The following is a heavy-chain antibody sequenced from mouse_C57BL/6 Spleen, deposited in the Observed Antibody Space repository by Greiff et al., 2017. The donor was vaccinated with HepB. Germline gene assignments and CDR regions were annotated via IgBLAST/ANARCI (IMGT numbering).Heavy chain of an antibody. J-gene: IGHJ4*01. CDR2: IYPGDGDT. CDR3: ARPVTGAMDY. V-gene: IGHV1-82*01. CDR1: GYAFSSSW. Sequence: QVQLQQSGPELVKPGASVKISCKASGYAFSSSWINWVKQRPGKGLEWIGRIYPGDGDTNYNGKFKGKATLTADKSSSTAYMQLSSLTSEDSAVYFCARPVTGAMDYWGQGTSVTVSS. D-gene: IGHD2-12*01.